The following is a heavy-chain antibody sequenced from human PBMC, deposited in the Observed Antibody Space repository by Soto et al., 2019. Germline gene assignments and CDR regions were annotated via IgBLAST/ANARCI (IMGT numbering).Heavy chain of an antibody. Sequence: QVQLVQSGAEVKKPGSSVKVSCKASGGTFSSYTISWVRQAPGQGLEWMGRIIPILGIANYAQKFQGRVTITEAKSTSTAYMELSSLRSEDTAVYYCARAGTPYSSGWSNWFDPWGQGTLVTVSS. CDR1: GGTFSSYT. D-gene: IGHD6-19*01. CDR3: ARAGTPYSSGWSNWFDP. CDR2: IIPILGIA. J-gene: IGHJ5*02. V-gene: IGHV1-69*02.